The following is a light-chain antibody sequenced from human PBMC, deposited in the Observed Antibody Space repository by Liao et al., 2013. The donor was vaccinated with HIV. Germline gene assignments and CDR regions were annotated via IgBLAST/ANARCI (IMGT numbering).Light chain of an antibody. CDR2: YDS. Sequence: SYELTQSPSVSVAPGKTATISCGGDSIGSKSVHWYQQRPGQAPVLVMSYDSDRPSGIPERFSASNYGDTATLTISGTQPTDEADYFCQTWDNTFVAFGGGTRLSVV. V-gene: IGLV3-21*01. CDR3: QTWDNTFVA. CDR1: SIGSKS. J-gene: IGLJ2*01.